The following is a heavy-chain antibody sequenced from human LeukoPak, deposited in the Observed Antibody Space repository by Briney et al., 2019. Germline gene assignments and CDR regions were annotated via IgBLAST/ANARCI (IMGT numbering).Heavy chain of an antibody. CDR2: FNRNGGRT. D-gene: IGHD1-20*01. CDR3: ARVKLTGIQDWFDP. J-gene: IGHJ5*02. Sequence: GGSLRLSCEASGFSFDDYAMSWVRQAPGKGLEWVSDFNRNGGRTDYADSVKGRFTISRDNAKTSLYLQMKSLRAEEKALYYCARVKLTGIQDWFDPWGQGNLVTGSS. CDR1: GFSFDDYA. V-gene: IGHV3-20*04.